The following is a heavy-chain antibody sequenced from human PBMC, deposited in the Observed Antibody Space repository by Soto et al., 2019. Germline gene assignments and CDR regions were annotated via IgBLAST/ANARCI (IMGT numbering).Heavy chain of an antibody. CDR3: TRGPSGDKVDF. Sequence: PSDTLSLTCTVSGGSVSSADWNWSWILQTPGKGLEWIGHIYEGGRTYSNPSLMSRATISLDTSKNLFSLNLKSVTAADTAVYYCTRGPSGDKVDFWGQGLLVTVS. J-gene: IGHJ4*02. CDR1: GGSVSSADWN. D-gene: IGHD7-27*01. CDR2: IYEGGRT. V-gene: IGHV4-30-4*02.